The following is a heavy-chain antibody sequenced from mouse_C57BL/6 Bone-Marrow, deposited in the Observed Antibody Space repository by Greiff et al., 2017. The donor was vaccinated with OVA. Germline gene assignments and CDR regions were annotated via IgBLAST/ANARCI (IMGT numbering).Heavy chain of an antibody. D-gene: IGHD1-1*01. CDR2: IYPGDGDT. V-gene: IGHV1-82*01. CDR3: ARTIPYYGSSYWYFDV. CDR1: GYAFSSSW. J-gene: IGHJ1*03. Sequence: QVQLQQSGPELVKPGASVKISCKASGYAFSSSWMNWVKQRPGKGLEWIGRIYPGDGDTNYNGKFKGKATLTADKSSSTAYMQLSSLTSVDSAVYFCARTIPYYGSSYWYFDVWGTGTTVTVSS.